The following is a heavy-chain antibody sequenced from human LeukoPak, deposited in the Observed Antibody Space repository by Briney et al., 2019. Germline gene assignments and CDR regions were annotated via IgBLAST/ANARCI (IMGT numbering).Heavy chain of an antibody. CDR1: GYTFTTYP. D-gene: IGHD3-9*01. Sequence: ASVKVSCKASGYTFTTYPINWVRQAPGQGLEWMGWIDTNTGSPTYAQGLTGRFVFPLDTSVSTAFLQINSLKAEDTALYYCVRGIDPTGYFNYWGQGTLVTVSS. J-gene: IGHJ4*02. CDR3: VRGIDPTGYFNY. CDR2: IDTNTGSP. V-gene: IGHV7-4-1*02.